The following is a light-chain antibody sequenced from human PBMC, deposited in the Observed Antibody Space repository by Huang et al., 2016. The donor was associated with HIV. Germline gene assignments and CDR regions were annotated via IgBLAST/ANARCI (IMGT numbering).Light chain of an antibody. V-gene: IGKV1D-16*01. Sequence: DIQMTQSPSSVSASVGDRVTITCRASQGIRNWLAWYQQKPEKAPKSLISAASNLQSGFPSRFSGNGSETDFTLTITSLQPEDFATYYCQQYNSYPFTFGPGTKVDIK. CDR3: QQYNSYPFT. J-gene: IGKJ3*01. CDR1: QGIRNW. CDR2: AAS.